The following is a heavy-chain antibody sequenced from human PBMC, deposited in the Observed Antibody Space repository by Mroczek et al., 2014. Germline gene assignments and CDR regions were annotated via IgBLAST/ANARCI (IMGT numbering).Heavy chain of an antibody. CDR2: INPNSGGT. D-gene: IGHD6-19*01. Sequence: QVQLVQSGAEVKKPGASVKVSCKASGYTFTGYYMHWVRQAPRQGLEWMGWINPNSGGTNYAQKFQGRVTMTRDTSISTAYMELSRLRSDDTAVYYCARAGDLAVAGPQGFDPVGPGNPWSTVS. CDR1: GYTFTGYY. CDR3: ARAGDLAVAGPQGFDP. J-gene: IGHJ5*02. V-gene: IGHV1-2*02.